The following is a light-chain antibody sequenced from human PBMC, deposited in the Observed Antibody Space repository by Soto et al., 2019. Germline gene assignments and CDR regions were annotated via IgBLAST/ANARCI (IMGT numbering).Light chain of an antibody. J-gene: IGLJ2*01. V-gene: IGLV2-14*03. Sequence: QSALTQPASVSGSPGQSITISCTGTSSDIGGYNFVSWYQQHPGKAPKLMIYDVINRPSGVSNRFSGSKSGNTASLTISGLQAEDEADYYCSSYTSSSPPLFGGGTKLTVL. CDR1: SSDIGGYNF. CDR3: SSYTSSSPPL. CDR2: DVI.